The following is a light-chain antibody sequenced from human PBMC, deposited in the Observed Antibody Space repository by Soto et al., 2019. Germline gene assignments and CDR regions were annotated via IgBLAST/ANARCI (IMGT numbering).Light chain of an antibody. V-gene: IGLV2-14*01. CDR2: EVS. J-gene: IGLJ3*02. CDR3: SSYTSSSTWV. Sequence: QSALTQPASVSGSPGQSITISCTGTSSDVGGHNYVSWYQQHPSKAPKLMIYEVSNRPSGVSNRFSGSKSGNTASLTISGLQAEDEADYYCSSYTSSSTWVFGGGTKLTVL. CDR1: SSDVGGHNY.